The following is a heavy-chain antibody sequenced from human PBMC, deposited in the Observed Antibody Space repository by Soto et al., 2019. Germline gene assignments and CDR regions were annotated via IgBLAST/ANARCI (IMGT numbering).Heavy chain of an antibody. D-gene: IGHD7-27*01. V-gene: IGHV4-59*08. Sequence: SETLSLTCTVSGGSISSYYWSWIRQPPGKGLEWIGYIYYSGSTYYNPSLKSRVTISVDTSKNQFSLKLSSVTAADTAVYYCARANVVKNWFDPWGQGTLVTVSS. CDR3: ARANVVKNWFDP. CDR1: GGSISSYY. J-gene: IGHJ5*02. CDR2: IYYSGST.